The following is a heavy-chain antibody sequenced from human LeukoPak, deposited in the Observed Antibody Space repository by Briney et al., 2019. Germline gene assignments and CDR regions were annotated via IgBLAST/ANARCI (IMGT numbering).Heavy chain of an antibody. D-gene: IGHD3-3*01. CDR1: GGSISSYY. CDR2: IYYSGST. Sequence: SETLSLTCTVSGGSISSYYWSWIRQPPGKGLEWIGYIYYSGSTNYNPSLKSRVTISVDTSKNQFSLKLSSVTAADTAVYYCARDRRYDFWSGYYAFDIWGQGTMVTVSS. J-gene: IGHJ3*02. V-gene: IGHV4-59*01. CDR3: ARDRRYDFWSGYYAFDI.